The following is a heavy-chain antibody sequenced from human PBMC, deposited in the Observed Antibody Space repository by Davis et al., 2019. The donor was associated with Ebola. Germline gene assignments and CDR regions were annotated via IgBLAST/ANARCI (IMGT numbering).Heavy chain of an antibody. J-gene: IGHJ4*02. CDR1: GFTFSSYS. V-gene: IGHV3-66*01. CDR3: ARARGTAMASYYFDY. Sequence: GESLKISCAASGFTFSSYSMNWVRQAPGKGLEWVSVIYSGGSTYYADSVKGRFTISRDNSKNTLYLQMGSLRAEDMAVYYCARARGTAMASYYFDYWGQGTLVTVSS. CDR2: IYSGGST. D-gene: IGHD5-18*01.